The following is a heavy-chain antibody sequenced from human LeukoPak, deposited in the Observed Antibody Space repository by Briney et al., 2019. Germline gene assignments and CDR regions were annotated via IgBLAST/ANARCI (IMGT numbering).Heavy chain of an antibody. D-gene: IGHD3-10*01. V-gene: IGHV3-7*01. Sequence: SGGSLRLSCAASGFTFSSYWMSWVRQAPGKGLEWVANIKQDGSEKYYVDSVKGRFTISRDNAKNSLYLQMNSLRAEDTAVYYCARSGVQFWFGELDWFDPWGQGTLVTVSS. CDR3: ARSGVQFWFGELDWFDP. CDR1: GFTFSSYW. J-gene: IGHJ5*02. CDR2: IKQDGSEK.